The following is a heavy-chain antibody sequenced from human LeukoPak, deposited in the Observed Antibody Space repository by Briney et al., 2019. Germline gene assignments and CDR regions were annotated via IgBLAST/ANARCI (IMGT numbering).Heavy chain of an antibody. CDR3: TRDHCSYINCYEDYYYGMDV. CDR2: IDPDTGAT. D-gene: IGHD2-15*01. J-gene: IGHJ6*02. V-gene: IGHV1-2*02. CDR1: GYTFTGYY. Sequence: ASVKVSCKASGYTFTGYYMHWVRQAPGQGLEWMGWIDPDTGATDIAQKFQGRVAMTRDTSISAAYMELSRLRSDDTAVYFCTRDHCSYINCYEDYYYGMDVWGQGTTVTVSS.